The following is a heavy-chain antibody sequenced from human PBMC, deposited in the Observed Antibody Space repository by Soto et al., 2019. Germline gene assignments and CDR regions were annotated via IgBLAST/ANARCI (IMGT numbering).Heavy chain of an antibody. D-gene: IGHD6-6*01. CDR2: IYYSGST. V-gene: IGHV4-59*01. J-gene: IGHJ4*02. Sequence: SETLSLTCTVSGGSISSYYWGWIRQPPGKGLEWIGYIYYSGSTNYNPSLKSRVTISVDTSNDQFSLRLSSVTAADPAVYYCARGKVGSSSAFDYCGQGTLVTVSS. CDR3: ARGKVGSSSAFDY. CDR1: GGSISSYY.